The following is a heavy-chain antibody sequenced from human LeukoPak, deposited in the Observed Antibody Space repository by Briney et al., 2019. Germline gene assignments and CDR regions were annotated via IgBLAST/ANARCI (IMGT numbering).Heavy chain of an antibody. J-gene: IGHJ3*02. CDR1: GYTFTSYG. V-gene: IGHV1-69*04. Sequence: SVKVSCKASGYTFTSYGISWVRQAPGQGLQWMGRIIPALDRANYAHNFQGRLTITADKSTKTAYMELSSLRSEDTGLYFCARRTDAVDDAFDIWGQGTMLTVSS. CDR2: IIPALDRA. D-gene: IGHD3/OR15-3a*01. CDR3: ARRTDAVDDAFDI.